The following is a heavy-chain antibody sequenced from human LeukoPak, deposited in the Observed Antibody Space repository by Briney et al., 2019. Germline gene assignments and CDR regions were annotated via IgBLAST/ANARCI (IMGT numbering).Heavy chain of an antibody. Sequence: ASVTVSCKASGYSFTSNYIHWVRQAPGQGLEWMGMIYPRDGSTSYAQKFQGRVTVTRDTSTSTVHMELSGLRSEDTAGYYCARDQEPFDSGGQGPLVPVPS. D-gene: IGHD1-14*01. J-gene: IGHJ4*02. CDR3: ARDQEPFDS. CDR2: IYPRDGST. CDR1: GYSFTSNY. V-gene: IGHV1-46*01.